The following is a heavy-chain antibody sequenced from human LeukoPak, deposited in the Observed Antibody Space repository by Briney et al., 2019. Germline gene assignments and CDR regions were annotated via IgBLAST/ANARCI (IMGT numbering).Heavy chain of an antibody. CDR3: VRGSTLRHYQY. CDR1: GGSISSTTYY. J-gene: IGHJ4*02. D-gene: IGHD3-16*01. CDR2: IYYSGST. V-gene: IGHV4-39*01. Sequence: SETLSLTCTVSGGSISSTTYYWGWIRRPPWKGLEWIGSIYYSGSTYYNPSLKSRVTVSVDTSKNQFSLNLSSVTAADTAVYYCVRGSTLRHYQYWGQGTPVTVSS.